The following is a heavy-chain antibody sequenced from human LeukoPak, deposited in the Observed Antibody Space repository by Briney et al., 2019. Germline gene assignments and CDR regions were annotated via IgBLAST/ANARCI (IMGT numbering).Heavy chain of an antibody. CDR1: GGTFSSYA. CDR2: IIPIFGTA. D-gene: IGHD3-22*01. V-gene: IGHV1-69*05. J-gene: IGHJ4*02. CDR3: ARDVYLYYDSSGYLN. Sequence: SVKVSCKASGGTFSSYAISWVRQAPGQGLEWMGRIIPIFGTANYAQKFQGRVTITTHESTRTAHIELRGLKSEDTAVYYCARDVYLYYDSSGYLNWGQGTLVTVSS.